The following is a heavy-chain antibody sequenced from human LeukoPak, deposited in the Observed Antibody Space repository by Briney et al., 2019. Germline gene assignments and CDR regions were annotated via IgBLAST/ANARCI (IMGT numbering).Heavy chain of an antibody. D-gene: IGHD2-15*01. Sequence: GGSLRLSCAASGFIFSSHGMNWVRQAPGKGLEWVSGISPSGDITYYADYVKVRFTISRDNSKNTVYLQMNSLRGEDTAVYYCAKDFMEVAATPVAFDLWGQGTMVIASS. CDR3: AKDFMEVAATPVAFDL. V-gene: IGHV3-23*01. CDR1: GFIFSSHG. CDR2: ISPSGDIT. J-gene: IGHJ3*01.